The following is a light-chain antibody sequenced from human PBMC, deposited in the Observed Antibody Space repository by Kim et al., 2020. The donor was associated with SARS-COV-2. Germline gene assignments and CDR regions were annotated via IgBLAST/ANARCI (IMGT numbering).Light chain of an antibody. CDR1: QTISTY. V-gene: IGKV1-39*01. Sequence: ASVGGRVTITCRASQTISTYLNWYQQKPGEAPGLLIFAASSLQSGVPSRFSGSGSGTDFTLTITSLQPEDFASYYCQQSYSTPLTFGGGTKVDIK. CDR3: QQSYSTPLT. CDR2: AAS. J-gene: IGKJ4*01.